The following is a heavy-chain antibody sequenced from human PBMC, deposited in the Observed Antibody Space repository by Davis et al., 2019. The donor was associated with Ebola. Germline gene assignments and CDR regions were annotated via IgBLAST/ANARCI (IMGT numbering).Heavy chain of an antibody. CDR3: ARGSIAAAVPGYFDY. CDR1: GYTFTSYA. D-gene: IGHD6-13*01. V-gene: IGHV1-3*01. J-gene: IGHJ4*02. CDR2: INAGNGNT. Sequence: ASVKVSCKASGYTFTSYAMHWVRQAPGQRLEWMGWINAGNGNTKYSQKFQGRVTITRDTSASTAYMELSSLRSEDTAVYYCARGSIAAAVPGYFDYWGQGTLVTVSS.